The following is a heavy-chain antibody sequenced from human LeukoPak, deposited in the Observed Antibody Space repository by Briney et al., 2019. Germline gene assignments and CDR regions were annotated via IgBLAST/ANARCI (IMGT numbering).Heavy chain of an antibody. D-gene: IGHD3-3*01. Sequence: ASVKLSFKASGSTFTVNYMHMMWQAQGPGMEWMGWMNLNSGGTNYTEKFQGKVTMTMATSITNAYMELSRLSSDDTAVYYCAIDLRLRRTIRSRGNPDYWGQGALVTVS. CDR3: AIDLRLRRTIRSRGNPDY. J-gene: IGHJ4*02. CDR2: MNLNSGGT. V-gene: IGHV1-2*02. CDR1: GSTFTVNY.